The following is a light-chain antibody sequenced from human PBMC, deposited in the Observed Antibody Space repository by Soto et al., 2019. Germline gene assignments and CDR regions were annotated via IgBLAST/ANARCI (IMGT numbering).Light chain of an antibody. J-gene: IGKJ1*01. CDR3: QQYGSYWT. CDR1: QSVSSSY. V-gene: IGKV3-20*01. Sequence: EIVLTQSPDTLSLSPGERATLSCRASQSVSSSYLAWYQQKPGQAPRLLIYRASSRATGIPDRFSGSGSGTDFTLTISRLEPEDFAVYYCQQYGSYWTFGQGTKVEIK. CDR2: RAS.